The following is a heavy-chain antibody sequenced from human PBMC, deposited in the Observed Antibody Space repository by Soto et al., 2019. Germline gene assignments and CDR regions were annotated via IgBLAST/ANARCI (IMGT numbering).Heavy chain of an antibody. CDR1: GFTFNIYG. V-gene: IGHV3-30*18. CDR2: ISYDGSNQ. CDR3: AKDQASRQGSFDS. J-gene: IGHJ4*02. Sequence: GGSLRLSCAASGFTFNIYGMHWVRQAPDKGLEWVALISYDGSNQYYADSVKGRFTISRDNSKNTLFLQMNSLRADGTAVYYCAKDQASRQGSFDSWGQGTLVTVSS.